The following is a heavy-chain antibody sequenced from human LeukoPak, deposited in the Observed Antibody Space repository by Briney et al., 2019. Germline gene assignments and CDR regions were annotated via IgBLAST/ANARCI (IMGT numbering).Heavy chain of an antibody. D-gene: IGHD3-9*01. J-gene: IGHJ3*02. CDR1: GFTFSSSW. CDR3: ARVGDGYNNDAFDI. CDR2: IYSGGST. V-gene: IGHV3-53*01. Sequence: GGSLRLSCAASGFTFSSSWMSWVRQAPGKGLEWVSVIYSGGSTYYADSVKGRFTISRDNSKNTLYLQMNSLRAEDTAVYYCARVGDGYNNDAFDIWGQGTMVTVSS.